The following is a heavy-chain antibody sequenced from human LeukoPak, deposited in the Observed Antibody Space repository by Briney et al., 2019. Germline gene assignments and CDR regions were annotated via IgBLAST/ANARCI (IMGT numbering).Heavy chain of an antibody. CDR1: GGSVSGYY. CDR3: ASLWPYQLSAFDI. V-gene: IGHV4-34*01. J-gene: IGHJ3*02. CDR2: INHSGST. D-gene: IGHD2-2*01. Sequence: SDTLSLTCAVYGGSVSGYYWRWIRQPPGKGLEWIGEINHSGSTNYNPSLKSRVTISVDTSKNQFSLKLSSVTAADTAVYYCASLWPYQLSAFDIWGQGTMVTVSS.